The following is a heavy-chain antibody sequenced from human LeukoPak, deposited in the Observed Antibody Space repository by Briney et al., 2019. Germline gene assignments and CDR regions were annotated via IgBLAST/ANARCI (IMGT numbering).Heavy chain of an antibody. D-gene: IGHD5-24*01. CDR3: VRGVGSLRKREAFDI. V-gene: IGHV4-34*01. CDR1: GGSFSGLY. Sequence: PSETLSLTCAVCGGSFSGLYWSWIRQFPGKGLEWIGEINHSGSTNYNPSLKSRVTISIDTSKNQFSLRLSSVTAADTAVYYCVRGVGSLRKREAFDIWGQGIMVTVSS. CDR2: INHSGST. J-gene: IGHJ3*02.